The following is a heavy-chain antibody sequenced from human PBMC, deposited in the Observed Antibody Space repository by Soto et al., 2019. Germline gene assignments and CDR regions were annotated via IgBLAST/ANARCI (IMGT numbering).Heavy chain of an antibody. D-gene: IGHD3-22*01. CDR3: ARVPPNYYDSSGPHFDY. J-gene: IGHJ4*02. V-gene: IGHV1-69*01. CDR2: IIPIFGTA. Sequence: QVQLVQSGAEVKKPGSSVKVSCKASGGTFSSYAISWVRQAPGQGLEWMGGIIPIFGTANYAQKFQGRVTITADESTSTAYMELSSLRSEDTAVYYYARVPPNYYDSSGPHFDYWGQGTLVTVSS. CDR1: GGTFSSYA.